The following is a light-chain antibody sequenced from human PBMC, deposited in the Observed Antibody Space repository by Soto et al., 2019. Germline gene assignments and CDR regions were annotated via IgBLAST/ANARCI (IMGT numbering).Light chain of an antibody. V-gene: IGKV4-1*01. CDR1: QSVLYSSNNKNY. CDR2: WAS. J-gene: IGKJ2*01. Sequence: DIVMTQSPDSLAVSLGERATVNCKSSQSVLYSSNNKNYLAWYQQKPGQPPKLLINWASTRESGVPDRFSGSGSGTYFTLTISSLQAEDVAVYYCQQYYSTPYTFGQGTKLEIK. CDR3: QQYYSTPYT.